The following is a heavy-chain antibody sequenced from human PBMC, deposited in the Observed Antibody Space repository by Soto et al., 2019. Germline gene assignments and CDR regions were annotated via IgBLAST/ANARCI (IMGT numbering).Heavy chain of an antibody. CDR3: AKNWNWGSLVH. D-gene: IGHD7-27*01. Sequence: SETLSLTCTVSGGSISGYYWSWIRQPPGKGLEWIGNIYYSGTTNYNPSLKSRVTISVDTPKNQFSLKLSSVTAADTAVYYCAKNWNWGSLVHWGQGTLVTVSS. CDR1: GGSISGYY. V-gene: IGHV4-59*08. J-gene: IGHJ4*02. CDR2: IYYSGTT.